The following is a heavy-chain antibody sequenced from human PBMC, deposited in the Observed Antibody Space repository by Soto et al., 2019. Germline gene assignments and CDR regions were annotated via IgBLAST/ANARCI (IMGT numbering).Heavy chain of an antibody. CDR1: GFTFSIYT. J-gene: IGHJ6*02. D-gene: IGHD3-10*01. Sequence: SLRLSCAASGFTFSIYTIHWVRQAPGKGLEWVAVISFDGSRKYYADSVKGRITISRDNSKNILWLQMNSLTVEDTAVYYCARDGNYYGSGKPYYYYGMDVWGQGTTVTVSS. CDR2: ISFDGSRK. CDR3: ARDGNYYGSGKPYYYYGMDV. V-gene: IGHV3-30-3*01.